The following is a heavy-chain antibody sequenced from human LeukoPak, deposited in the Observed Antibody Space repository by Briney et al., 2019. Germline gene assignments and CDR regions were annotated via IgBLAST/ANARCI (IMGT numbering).Heavy chain of an antibody. D-gene: IGHD6-13*01. Sequence: GASVKVSCKASGYTFTSYYMHWVRQAPGQGLEWMGIINPSGGSTSYAQKFQGRVTMTRNTSISTAYMELSSLRSEDTAVYYCARGLTYSSSWYGFAFDIWGQGTMVTVSS. J-gene: IGHJ3*02. CDR2: INPSGGST. CDR1: GYTFTSYY. V-gene: IGHV1-46*01. CDR3: ARGLTYSSSWYGFAFDI.